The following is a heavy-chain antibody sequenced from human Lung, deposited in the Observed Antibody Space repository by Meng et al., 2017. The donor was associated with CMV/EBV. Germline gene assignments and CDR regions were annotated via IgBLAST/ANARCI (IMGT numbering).Heavy chain of an antibody. CDR1: GFTFSSYA. CDR2: ISYDGSNK. CDR3: ARDDSSS. Sequence: QGQVVEAGGGVVQPGRSLRLSCAASGFTFSSYAMHWVRQAPGKGLELVAVISYDGSNKYYADSVKGRFTISRDNSKNTLYLQMNSLRAEDTAVYYCARDDSSSWGQGTLVTVSS. D-gene: IGHD3-22*01. J-gene: IGHJ5*02. V-gene: IGHV3-30-3*01.